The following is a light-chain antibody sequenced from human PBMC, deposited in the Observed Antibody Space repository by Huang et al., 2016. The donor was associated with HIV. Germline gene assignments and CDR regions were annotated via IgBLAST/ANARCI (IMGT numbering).Light chain of an antibody. CDR3: QKYNSAPRT. CDR2: AAS. CDR1: QGIANH. V-gene: IGKV1-27*01. Sequence: DIQMTQSPSSLSASVGDRVTISCRASQGIANHLALYQQRPGKAPKLLIYAASALQSGVPSRFSGSGSGTEFTLTISSLQPEDVATYYCQKYNSAPRTFGPGTKVEIK. J-gene: IGKJ3*01.